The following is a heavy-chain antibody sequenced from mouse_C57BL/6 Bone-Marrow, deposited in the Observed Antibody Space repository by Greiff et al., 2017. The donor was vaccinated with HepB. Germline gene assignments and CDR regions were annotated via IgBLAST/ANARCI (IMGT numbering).Heavy chain of an antibody. D-gene: IGHD4-1*01. CDR3: VWCAHWDDAMGY. J-gene: IGHJ4*01. Sequence: QVQLQQPGAELVKPGASVKMSCKASGYTFTSYWLTWVKQRPGQGLEWIGDIYPGSGSTNYNEKFKSKATLTVDTSSSTAYMQLSSLTSEASAVYYCVWCAHWDDAMGYWGQGTSVTVSS. CDR2: IYPGSGST. V-gene: IGHV1-55*01. CDR1: GYTFTSYW.